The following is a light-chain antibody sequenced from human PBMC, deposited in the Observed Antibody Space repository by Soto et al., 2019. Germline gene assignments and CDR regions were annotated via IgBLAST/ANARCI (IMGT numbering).Light chain of an antibody. CDR2: SND. J-gene: IGLJ3*02. Sequence: QSVLTQPPSASGTPGQRVTISCSGSSSNIGSNYVYWYQQLPGTAPKLLIYSNDQRPSGVPHRFSGSKSGTSASLAISGLRSEDEADYYCAAWDDSLSRRVFGGGTKLTVL. CDR1: SSNIGSNY. CDR3: AAWDDSLSRRV. V-gene: IGLV1-47*01.